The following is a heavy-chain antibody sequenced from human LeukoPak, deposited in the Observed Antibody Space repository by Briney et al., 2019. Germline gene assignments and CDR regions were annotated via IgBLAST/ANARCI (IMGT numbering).Heavy chain of an antibody. J-gene: IGHJ4*02. CDR3: ARPPTD. CDR2: ISAYNGNT. Sequence: ASVKVSCKASGYTFTSYGISWVRQAPGQGLEWMGWISAYNGNTNYAQKFQGRVTITADKSTSTAYMELSSLRSEDTAVYYCARPPTDWGQGTLVTVSS. CDR1: GYTFTSYG. V-gene: IGHV1-18*01.